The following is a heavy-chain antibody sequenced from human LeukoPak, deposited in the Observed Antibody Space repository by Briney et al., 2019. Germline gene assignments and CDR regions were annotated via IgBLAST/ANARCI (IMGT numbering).Heavy chain of an antibody. Sequence: ASVKVSCKVSGYTFTSYDINWVRQATGQGLEWMGWMNPNSGNTGYAQRFQGRVTMTRNTSISTAYMELSSLRSEDTAVYYCARGGSRGGAVDYWGQGTLVTVSS. CDR3: ARGGSRGGAVDY. J-gene: IGHJ4*02. CDR1: GYTFTSYD. CDR2: MNPNSGNT. D-gene: IGHD3-16*01. V-gene: IGHV1-8*01.